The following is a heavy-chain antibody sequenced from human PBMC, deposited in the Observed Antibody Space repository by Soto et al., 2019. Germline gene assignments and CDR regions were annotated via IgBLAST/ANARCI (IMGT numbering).Heavy chain of an antibody. CDR1: GYTFTSYD. V-gene: IGHV1-8*01. J-gene: IGHJ5*02. CDR2: MNPNSGNT. CDR3: ARGLYDILTGYSHNWFDP. D-gene: IGHD3-9*01. Sequence: QVRLVQSGAEVKKPGASVKVSCKASGYTFTSYDINWVRQSTGQGLEWMGWMNPNSGNTGYAQKFQGRVTMTRNTSISTAYMELSRLRSEDTAVYYCARGLYDILTGYSHNWFDPWGQGTLVTVSS.